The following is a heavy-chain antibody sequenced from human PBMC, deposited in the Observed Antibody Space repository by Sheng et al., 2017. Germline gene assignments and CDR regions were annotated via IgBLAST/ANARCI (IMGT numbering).Heavy chain of an antibody. CDR3: AKDLRTFFYGLDV. V-gene: IGHV3-43D*04. CDR2: ISWDGGST. J-gene: IGHJ6*02. CDR1: GFIFDDYA. Sequence: EVQLVESGGVVVQPGGSLRLSCATSGFIFDDYAMHWVRQTPGKGLEWVSFISWDGGSTHYSDSVKGRFTISRDNSKKSLYLQMSSLRPDGTALYFCAKDLRTFFYGLDVWGPGTTVTVSS.